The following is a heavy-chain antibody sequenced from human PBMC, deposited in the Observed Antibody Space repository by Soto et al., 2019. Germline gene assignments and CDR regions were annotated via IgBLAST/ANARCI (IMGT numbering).Heavy chain of an antibody. Sequence: PSETLSLTCAVYGGSFSGYYWSWIRQPPGKGLEWIGEINHSGSTNYNPSLKSRVTISVDTSKNQFSLKLSSVTAADTVVYYCARSGPSYSSGWYYFDYWGQGTLVTVSS. D-gene: IGHD6-19*01. CDR3: ARSGPSYSSGWYYFDY. CDR1: GGSFSGYY. V-gene: IGHV4-34*01. CDR2: INHSGST. J-gene: IGHJ4*02.